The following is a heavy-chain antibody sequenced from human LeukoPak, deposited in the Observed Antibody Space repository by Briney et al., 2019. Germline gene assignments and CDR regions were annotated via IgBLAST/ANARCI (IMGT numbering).Heavy chain of an antibody. CDR1: GGSINNHY. J-gene: IGHJ6*02. CDR2: IYYSGST. Sequence: SETLSLTCTVSGGSINNHYWSWIRQPPGKGLEWIGYIYYSGSTNYNPPFKSRATISVDTSKNQFSLKLTSVTAADTAVYYCARDRDVGTYYYYYGLDVWGQGTAVTVSS. V-gene: IGHV4-59*11. D-gene: IGHD1-26*01. CDR3: ARDRDVGTYYYYYGLDV.